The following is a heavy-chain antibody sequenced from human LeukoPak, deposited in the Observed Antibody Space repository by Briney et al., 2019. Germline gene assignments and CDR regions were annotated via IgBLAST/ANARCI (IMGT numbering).Heavy chain of an antibody. J-gene: IGHJ4*02. Sequence: QPGGSLRLSCAASGFTFNLNRIHWVRQVPGKGLEWISWIETDGSTSGYLRSVQGRFTVSRDNAKSTVHLQMNSLKTEDTAVYYCTRGRGYSYGWIGEKLLDYWGQGTLVTVSS. CDR2: IETDGSTS. CDR3: TRGRGYSYGWIGEKLLDY. V-gene: IGHV3-74*01. CDR1: GFTFNLNR. D-gene: IGHD5-18*01.